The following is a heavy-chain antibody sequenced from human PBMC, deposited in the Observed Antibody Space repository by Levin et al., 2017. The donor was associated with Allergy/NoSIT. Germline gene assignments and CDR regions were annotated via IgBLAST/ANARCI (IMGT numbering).Heavy chain of an antibody. J-gene: IGHJ3*02. CDR1: GFTFSSYD. CDR2: IGTADDT. Sequence: GESLKISCAASGFTFSSYDMHWVRQATGKGLEWVSGIGTADDTYYPGSVKGRFTISRENAKNSLYLQMNSLRAGDTAVYYCAREINNGGYDYGSGFDIWGQGTRVTVSS. D-gene: IGHD5-12*01. CDR3: AREINNGGYDYGSGFDI. V-gene: IGHV3-13*01.